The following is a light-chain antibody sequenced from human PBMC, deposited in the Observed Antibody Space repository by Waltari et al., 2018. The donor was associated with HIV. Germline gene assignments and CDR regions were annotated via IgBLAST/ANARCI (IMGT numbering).Light chain of an antibody. CDR2: TKK. J-gene: IGLJ3*02. V-gene: IGLV1-47*01. CDR3: AAGDDSLWV. CDR1: SSNIGSNY. Sequence: QSVLTQPPSASETPGQRVTISCSGSSSNIGSNYVYWYQQLPGTAPKLLIYTKKQRASGVRVRFSGSKSGTSASLAISGLRSEDEADYYCAAGDDSLWVFGGGTKLTVL.